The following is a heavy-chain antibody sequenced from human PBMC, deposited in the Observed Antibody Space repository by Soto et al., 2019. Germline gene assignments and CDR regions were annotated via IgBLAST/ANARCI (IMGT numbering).Heavy chain of an antibody. D-gene: IGHD3-22*01. Sequence: QVQLVESGGGVVQPGRSLRLSCAASGFTFSSYAMHWVRQAPGKGLEWVAVISYDGSNKYYADSVKGRFTISRDNSKNTLYLQMNSLRAEDTAVYYCARDLPHPVHPLTYYDSSGYYEPWGQGTLVTFSS. CDR1: GFTFSSYA. V-gene: IGHV3-30-3*01. CDR3: ARDLPHPVHPLTYYDSSGYYEP. J-gene: IGHJ5*02. CDR2: ISYDGSNK.